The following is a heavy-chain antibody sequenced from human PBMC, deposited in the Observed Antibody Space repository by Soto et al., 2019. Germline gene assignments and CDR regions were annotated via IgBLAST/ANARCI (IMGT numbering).Heavy chain of an antibody. Sequence: QVQLVQSGAEVKKPGSSVKVSCKASGGTFSSYAMHWVRQAPGKGLEWVAVMSHDGSSTYYADSVKGRFTISRDNSKNTLYLQMNSLRTEDTAVYYCARPGSGYDILTGHYFYYYHAMDVWGQGTTVTVSS. D-gene: IGHD3-9*01. J-gene: IGHJ6*02. V-gene: IGHV3-30-3*01. CDR3: ARPGSGYDILTGHYFYYYHAMDV. CDR2: MSHDGSST. CDR1: GGTFSSYA.